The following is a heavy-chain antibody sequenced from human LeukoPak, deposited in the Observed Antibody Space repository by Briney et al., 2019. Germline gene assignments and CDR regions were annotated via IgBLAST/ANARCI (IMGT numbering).Heavy chain of an antibody. D-gene: IGHD3-22*01. Sequence: GGSLRLSCAASGFTFSSYGMHWVRQAPGKGLEWVAFIRYDGSNKYYADSVKGRFTISRDNSKNTMYLQMNSLRAEDTAVYYCARPTYDSSDYEYFQHWGQGTLVTVSS. CDR1: GFTFSSYG. J-gene: IGHJ1*01. CDR2: IRYDGSNK. CDR3: ARPTYDSSDYEYFQH. V-gene: IGHV3-30*02.